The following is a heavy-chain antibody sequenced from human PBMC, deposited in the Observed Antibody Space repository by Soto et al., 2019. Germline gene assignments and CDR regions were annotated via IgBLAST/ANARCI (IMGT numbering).Heavy chain of an antibody. V-gene: IGHV5-10-1*01. CDR1: RYNFTSYW. Sequence: EVQLVQSGAEVKKPGESLRISCKGSRYNFTSYWISWVRQKPGTGLEWMGMIDPSDSYPTYSPSFQGQVTMSADKSISTAYLQLSSLKASDSAMYYCARHRSGSYYSVWFDPWGQGTLVTVSS. J-gene: IGHJ5*02. D-gene: IGHD3-10*01. CDR3: ARHRSGSYYSVWFDP. CDR2: IDPSDSYP.